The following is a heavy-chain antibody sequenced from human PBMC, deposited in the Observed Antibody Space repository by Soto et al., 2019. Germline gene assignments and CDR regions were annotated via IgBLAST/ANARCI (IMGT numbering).Heavy chain of an antibody. D-gene: IGHD6-19*01. CDR1: GRTFSSYS. V-gene: IGHV1-69*02. CDR3: ARGGAVAGDPNLQRYYYGMDV. Sequence: QVQLVQSGAEVKKPGSSVKVSCEASGRTFSSYSIIWVRQAPGQGLEWMGRITPVLGIANYAQKFQGRVTXTXXXSXXTAYMDLSSLTFEDTAVYYCARGGAVAGDPNLQRYYYGMDVWGQGTTVTVSS. CDR2: ITPVLGIA. J-gene: IGHJ6*02.